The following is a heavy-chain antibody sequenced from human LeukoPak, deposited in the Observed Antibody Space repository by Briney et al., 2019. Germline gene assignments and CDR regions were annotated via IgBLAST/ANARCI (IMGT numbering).Heavy chain of an antibody. CDR2: INPSGGST. CDR1: GYTFTSYY. V-gene: IGHV1-46*01. J-gene: IGHJ5*02. CDR3: ARYSSSWYYMYWFDP. Sequence: ASVKVSCKASGYTFTSYYMHWVRQAPGQGLEWMGIINPSGGSTSYAQKFQGRVTMTRDMSTSTVYMELSSLRSDDTAVYYCARYSSSWYYMYWFDPWGQGTLVTVSS. D-gene: IGHD6-13*01.